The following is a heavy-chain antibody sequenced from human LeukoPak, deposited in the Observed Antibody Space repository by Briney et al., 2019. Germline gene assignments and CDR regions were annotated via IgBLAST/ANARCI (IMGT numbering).Heavy chain of an antibody. D-gene: IGHD3-10*01. V-gene: IGHV3-30-3*01. CDR3: ASPMTLVVRGVAGIDAFDI. Sequence: LSLTCTVSGGSISSGGYYWSWIRQHPGKGLEWVAVISYDGSDKYYADSVKGRFTISRDNSKNTLYLQMNSLRAEDTAVYYCASPMTLVVRGVAGIDAFDIWGQGTMVTVSS. CDR1: GGSISSGG. J-gene: IGHJ3*02. CDR2: ISYDGSDK.